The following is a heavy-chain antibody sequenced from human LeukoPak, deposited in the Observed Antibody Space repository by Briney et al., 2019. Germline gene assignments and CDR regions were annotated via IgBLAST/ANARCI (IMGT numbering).Heavy chain of an antibody. CDR2: ISSSSSYI. Sequence: GGSLRLSCAASGFTFSSYVMSWVRQAPGKGLEWVSSISSSSSYIYYADSVKGRFAISRDNAKNSLYLQMNSLRVEDTAVYYCARGTEINFDYWGQGTLVTVSS. J-gene: IGHJ4*02. V-gene: IGHV3-21*01. CDR1: GFTFSSYV. D-gene: IGHD1-1*01. CDR3: ARGTEINFDY.